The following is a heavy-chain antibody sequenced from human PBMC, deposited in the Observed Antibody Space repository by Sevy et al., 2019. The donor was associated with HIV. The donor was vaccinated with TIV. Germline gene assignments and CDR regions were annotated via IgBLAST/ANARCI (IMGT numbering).Heavy chain of an antibody. J-gene: IGHJ6*02. CDR2: IYPGHSDT. D-gene: IGHD5-12*01. CDR1: GYSFTSYW. V-gene: IGHV5-51*01. Sequence: GESLKISCKGSGYSFTSYWIGWVRQMPGKGLEWMGIIYPGHSDTRDSTSFQGQVTISADKSISTAYLQWSSLKASDTAMYYCATQSGYSGYDYFPGHPHYYYGMDVWGQGTLVLVSS. CDR3: ATQSGYSGYDYFPGHPHYYYGMDV.